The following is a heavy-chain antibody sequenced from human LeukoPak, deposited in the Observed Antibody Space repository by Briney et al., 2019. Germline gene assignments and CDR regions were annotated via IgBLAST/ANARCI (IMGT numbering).Heavy chain of an antibody. CDR3: ARVGEGSLLWFGHYYYYMDV. V-gene: IGHV1-18*01. CDR1: GYTFTSYD. CDR2: ISAYNGNT. Sequence: AASVKVSCKASGYTFTSYDINWVRQAPGQGLEWMGWISAYNGNTNYAQKLQGRVTMTTDTSTSTAYMELRSLRSDDTAVYYCARVGEGSLLWFGHYYYYMDVWGKGTTVTISS. D-gene: IGHD3-10*01. J-gene: IGHJ6*03.